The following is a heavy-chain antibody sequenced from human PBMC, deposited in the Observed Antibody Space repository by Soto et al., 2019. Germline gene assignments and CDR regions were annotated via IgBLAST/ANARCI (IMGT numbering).Heavy chain of an antibody. V-gene: IGHV1-8*01. CDR1: GYSCTSYH. CDR3: ARGRRFRVANSYYYYYMDV. Sequence: ASLKGACKTSGYSCTSYHINCRRHATRQWLERMGWMNPNSGNTGYAQKFQGRVTMTRNTSISTAYMELSSLRSEDTAVYYCARGRRFRVANSYYYYYMDVWGKGTTVTVSS. J-gene: IGHJ6*03. D-gene: IGHD5-12*01. CDR2: MNPNSGNT.